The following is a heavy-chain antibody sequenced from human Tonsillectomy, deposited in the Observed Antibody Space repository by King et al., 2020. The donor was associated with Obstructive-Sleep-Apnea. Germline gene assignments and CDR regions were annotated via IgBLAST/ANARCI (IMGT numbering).Heavy chain of an antibody. CDR2: IYYSGST. V-gene: IGHV4-59*08. CDR1: GGSISYYY. Sequence: QLQESGPGLVKPSETLSLTCTVSGGSISYYYWSWIRQPPGKGLEWIGYIYYSGSTNYNPSLKSGVTISVDTSKNQFSLKLSSVTAADTAVYYCARLNYYYYGMDVWGQGTTVTVSS. CDR3: ARLNYYYYGMDV. J-gene: IGHJ6*02.